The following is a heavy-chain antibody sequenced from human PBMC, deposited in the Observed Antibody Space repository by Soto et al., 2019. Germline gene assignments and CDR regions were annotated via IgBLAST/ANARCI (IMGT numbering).Heavy chain of an antibody. D-gene: IGHD5-12*01. J-gene: IGHJ4*02. CDR1: GFTVTINY. CDR2: IYSGGTI. CDR3: HGYGY. V-gene: IGHV3-53*01. Sequence: EVQVVESGGGLIQPGGSLRLSCAVSGFTVTINYMSWVRQAPGKGLEWVSVIYSGGTIYYADSVKGRVTISRYTSKNTLYLQMNSLRGEDKAMYYCHGYGYWGQGTLVTVS.